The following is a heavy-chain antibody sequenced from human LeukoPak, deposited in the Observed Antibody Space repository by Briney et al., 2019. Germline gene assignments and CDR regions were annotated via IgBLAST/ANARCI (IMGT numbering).Heavy chain of an antibody. CDR1: GYTFTGYY. CDR2: INPNSGGT. D-gene: IGHD3-10*01. CDR3: ARGLYCYGSGSYAGGY. Sequence: ASVKVSCKASGYTFTGYYMHWVRQAPGQGLEWMGWINPNSGGTNYAQKFQGRVTMTRDTSISTAYMELSRPRSDDTAVYYCARGLYCYGSGSYAGGYWGQGTLVTVSS. J-gene: IGHJ4*02. V-gene: IGHV1-2*02.